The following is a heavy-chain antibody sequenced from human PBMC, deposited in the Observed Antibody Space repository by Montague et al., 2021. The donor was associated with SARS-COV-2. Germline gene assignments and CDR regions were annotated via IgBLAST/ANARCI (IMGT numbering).Heavy chain of an antibody. CDR3: AHFGILRYFDP. CDR1: GFSLSTSEVG. D-gene: IGHD3-9*01. J-gene: IGHJ5*02. Sequence: PALAKPTQTLTLTCTFSGFSLSTSEVGVGWIRQPPGKAPEFLALIYGDDDNRYEPSLKSRLTITKVTSKNQVVLTMTNVDPVDTATYYCAHFGILRYFDPWGQGTLVTVSS. V-gene: IGHV2-5*05. CDR2: IYGDDDN.